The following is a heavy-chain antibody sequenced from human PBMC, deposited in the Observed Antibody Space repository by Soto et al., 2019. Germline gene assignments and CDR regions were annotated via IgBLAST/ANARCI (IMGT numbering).Heavy chain of an antibody. CDR3: AREGEAALDYYYYGMDV. CDR2: IYHSGST. Sequence: SETLSLTCAVSGGSISSSNWWSWVRQPPGKGLEWIGEIYHSGSTNYNPSLKSRVTISVDKSKNQFSLKLSSVTAADTAVYYCAREGEAALDYYYYGMDVWGQGTTVTVSS. CDR1: GGSISSSNW. D-gene: IGHD6-6*01. J-gene: IGHJ6*02. V-gene: IGHV4-4*02.